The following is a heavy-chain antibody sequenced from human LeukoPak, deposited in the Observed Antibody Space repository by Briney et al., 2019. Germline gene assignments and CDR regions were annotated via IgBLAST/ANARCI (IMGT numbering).Heavy chain of an antibody. CDR1: GGYISSYY. CDR3: ALGDCSSTSCYVFDY. D-gene: IGHD2-2*01. V-gene: IGHV4-59*01. J-gene: IGHJ4*02. Sequence: PSETLSLTCTVSGGYISSYYWSWIRQPPGKGLEWIGYIFNSGSTNYNPSLKSRVTISVDTSKNQFSLKLSSVTAADTAVYFYALGDCSSTSCYVFDYWGQGTLVTVSS. CDR2: IFNSGST.